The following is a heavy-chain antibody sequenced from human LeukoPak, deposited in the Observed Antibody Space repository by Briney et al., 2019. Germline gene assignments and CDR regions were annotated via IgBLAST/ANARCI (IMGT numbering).Heavy chain of an antibody. Sequence: GGSLRLSCAASGFTVSSNYMSWIRQAPGKGLEWVSYISSSGSTIYYADSVKGRSTISRDNAKNSLYLQMNSLRAEDTAVYYCARDTRNYAFDIWGQGTMVTVSS. J-gene: IGHJ3*02. CDR3: ARDTRNYAFDI. CDR2: ISSSGSTI. CDR1: GFTVSSNY. D-gene: IGHD2-15*01. V-gene: IGHV3-11*01.